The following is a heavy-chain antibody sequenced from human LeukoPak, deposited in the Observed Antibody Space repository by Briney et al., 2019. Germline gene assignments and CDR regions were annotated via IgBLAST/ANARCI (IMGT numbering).Heavy chain of an antibody. Sequence: GGSLRLSCAASGFTSNTHVMTWVRRAPGKGLEWVSAISGSGGTAYYADSVKGRFTIFRDNSKNTLYLQMNSLRAEDTAVYYCAKHKRAGRTTVVTHFDYWGQGTLVTVSS. V-gene: IGHV3-23*01. CDR1: GFTSNTHV. CDR3: AKHKRAGRTTVVTHFDY. D-gene: IGHD4-23*01. CDR2: ISGSGGTA. J-gene: IGHJ4*02.